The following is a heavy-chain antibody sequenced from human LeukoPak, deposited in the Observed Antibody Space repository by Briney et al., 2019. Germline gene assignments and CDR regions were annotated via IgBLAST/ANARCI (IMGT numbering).Heavy chain of an antibody. CDR1: KVSISSSFYY. CDR2: ISYSGSA. CDR3: ARTLRNQFAGFDP. V-gene: IGHV4-39*07. D-gene: IGHD3-10*01. J-gene: IGHJ5*02. Sequence: TPSETLSLTCTVSKVSISSSFYYWGWIRQPPGKGLEWIVTISYSGSAYYNPSLKSRVVISVDTSKNQFSLKLSSVTAADTAVYYCARTLRNQFAGFDPWGQGTLVTVSS.